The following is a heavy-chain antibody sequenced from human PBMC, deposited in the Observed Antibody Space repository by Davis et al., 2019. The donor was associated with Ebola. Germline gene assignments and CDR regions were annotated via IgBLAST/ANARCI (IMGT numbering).Heavy chain of an antibody. CDR2: INHSGST. Sequence: MPGGSLRLSCAVYGGSFSGYYWSWIRQPPGKGLEWIGEINHSGSTNYNPSLKSRVTISVDTSKNQFSLKLSSVTAADTAVYYCARMVQGGIDYWGQGTLVTVS. J-gene: IGHJ4*02. CDR3: ARMVQGGIDY. D-gene: IGHD3-10*01. CDR1: GGSFSGYY. V-gene: IGHV4-34*01.